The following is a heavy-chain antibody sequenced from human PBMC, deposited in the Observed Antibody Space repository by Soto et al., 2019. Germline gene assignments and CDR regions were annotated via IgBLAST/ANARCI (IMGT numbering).Heavy chain of an antibody. Sequence: EVQLLESGGGLVQPGGSLGLSFTASGFTFNRHAMTWVRQAPGKGLEWVSGLSDSGGSIYYADSVKGRFTISRDNSMNTLYLQMNTLRAEDTAVYYCAKVSSAWYAGFFDLWGQGTLVTVSS. D-gene: IGHD2-8*01. CDR3: AKVSSAWYAGFFDL. CDR1: GFTFNRHA. J-gene: IGHJ4*02. V-gene: IGHV3-23*01. CDR2: LSDSGGSI.